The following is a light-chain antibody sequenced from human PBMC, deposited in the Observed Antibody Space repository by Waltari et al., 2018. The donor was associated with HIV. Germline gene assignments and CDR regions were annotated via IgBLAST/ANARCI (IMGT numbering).Light chain of an antibody. Sequence: QPVMTQEPSLTVSPGETVILTCASSTGVVTRGHCPYWIQVRPGHAPKTLIFDSNNRNSWTPARFAGSFVGGKAALTLTGAQPEDEANYYCLLTYGEDVVFGGGTKLTVL. V-gene: IGLV7-46*01. CDR3: LLTYGEDVV. J-gene: IGLJ2*01. CDR2: DSN. CDR1: TGVVTRGHC.